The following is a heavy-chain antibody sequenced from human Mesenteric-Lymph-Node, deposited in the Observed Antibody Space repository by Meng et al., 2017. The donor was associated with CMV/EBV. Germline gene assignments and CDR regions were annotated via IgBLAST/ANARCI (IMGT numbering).Heavy chain of an antibody. Sequence: GESLKISCAASGFTFSSYGMHWVRQAPGKGLEWVAVISYDGTSKSYAESVGGRFTVSRDNSKNTLYLQITSLRAEDTAVYYCARDSETVWKTVMMVAASLFDYWGQGIVVTVSS. CDR2: ISYDGTSK. CDR1: GFTFSSYG. J-gene: IGHJ4*02. CDR3: ARDSETVWKTVMMVAASLFDY. D-gene: IGHD2-15*01. V-gene: IGHV3-30*03.